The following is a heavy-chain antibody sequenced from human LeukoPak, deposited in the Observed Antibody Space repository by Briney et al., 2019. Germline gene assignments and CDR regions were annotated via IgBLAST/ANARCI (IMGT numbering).Heavy chain of an antibody. J-gene: IGHJ4*02. CDR3: ATETIGRHYDY. CDR2: TGPTGTDR. D-gene: IGHD1-14*01. Sequence: GGSLRLSCAASGFTFSSCGFNWVRQAPGKGLGWVSSTGPTGTDRYYADSVRGRLTISRDNAKNSMYLQMDSLRDEDTAVYYCATETIGRHYDYWGQGTLLTVSS. CDR1: GFTFSSCG. V-gene: IGHV3-21*01.